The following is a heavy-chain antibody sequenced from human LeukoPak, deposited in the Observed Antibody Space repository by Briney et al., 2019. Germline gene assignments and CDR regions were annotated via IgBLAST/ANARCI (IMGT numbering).Heavy chain of an antibody. D-gene: IGHD1-26*01. V-gene: IGHV3-33*08. CDR1: GINFSGYG. CDR2: IYYDGSNQ. CDR3: ATDRNSGKYYDY. Sequence: GGSLRLSCAASGINFSGYGMHWVRQAPGKGLEWVAVIYYDGSNQYYADSVKGRFTVSRDNAKNTLYLQMDSLRAEDTAVYYCATDRNSGKYYDYWGQGTLVTVSS. J-gene: IGHJ4*02.